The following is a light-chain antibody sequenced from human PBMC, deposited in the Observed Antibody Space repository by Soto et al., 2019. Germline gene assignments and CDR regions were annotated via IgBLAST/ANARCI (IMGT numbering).Light chain of an antibody. Sequence: QSALTQPASVSGSPGQSITISCTGTSSVVGGYNYVSWYQQHPGKAPKLMIYDVSNRPSGVSNRFSGSKSGNTASLTISGLQAEDEADYYCSSYTSGSTWVFGGGTKLTVL. CDR1: SSVVGGYNY. CDR3: SSYTSGSTWV. V-gene: IGLV2-14*01. J-gene: IGLJ3*02. CDR2: DVS.